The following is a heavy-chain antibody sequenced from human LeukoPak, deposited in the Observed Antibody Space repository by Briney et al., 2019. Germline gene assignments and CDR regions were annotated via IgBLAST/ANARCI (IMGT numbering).Heavy chain of an antibody. CDR2: IYSGGST. D-gene: IGHD4-11*01. J-gene: IGHJ4*02. CDR3: ARDRYSNYFDY. CDR1: GFTVSSNY. Sequence: PGGSLRLSCAASGFTVSSNYMSWVRQAPGKGLEWVSVIYSGGSTYYADSVKGRFTISRDNSKNTLYLQMNSLRAEDTAVYYCARDRYSNYFDYWGQGTLVTVSS. V-gene: IGHV3-53*01.